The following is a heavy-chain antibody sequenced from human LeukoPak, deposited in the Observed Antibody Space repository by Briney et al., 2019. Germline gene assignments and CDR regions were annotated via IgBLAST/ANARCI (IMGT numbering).Heavy chain of an antibody. D-gene: IGHD4-17*01. CDR2: ISAYNGNT. CDR3: VRGTTVTTPHWFDP. V-gene: IGHV1-18*01. CDR1: GYTFTSYG. Sequence: ASVKVSCKASGYTFTSYGISWVRQAPGQGLEWMGWISAYNGNTNYAQKLQGRVTMTTDTSTSTAYMELRSLRSDDTAVYYCVRGTTVTTPHWFDPWGQGTLVTVSS. J-gene: IGHJ5*02.